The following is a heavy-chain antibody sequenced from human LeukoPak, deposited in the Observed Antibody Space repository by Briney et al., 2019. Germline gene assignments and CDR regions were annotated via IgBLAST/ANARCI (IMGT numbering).Heavy chain of an antibody. CDR2: VHSGGST. Sequence: LPGGSLRLSCAVSGFTVSSNYMSWVRQAPGKGLEWVSVVHSGGSTYHADSVKGRFTISRDNSKNTVYLQMNSLRAEDTAVYYCVGATGFGYWGQGTLVTVSS. V-gene: IGHV3-66*01. CDR1: GFTVSSNY. CDR3: VGATGFGY. D-gene: IGHD4-17*01. J-gene: IGHJ4*02.